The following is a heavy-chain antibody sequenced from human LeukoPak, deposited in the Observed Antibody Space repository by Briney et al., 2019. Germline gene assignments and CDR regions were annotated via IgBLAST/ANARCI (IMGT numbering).Heavy chain of an antibody. V-gene: IGHV3-74*01. CDR1: GFTFSSYS. D-gene: IGHD1-1*01. CDR3: ARELNWAPDY. CDR2: IKPDGSDT. J-gene: IGHJ4*02. Sequence: QPGGSLRLSCAASGFTFSSYSMNWVRQAPGKGLVWVSRIKPDGSDTNYADSVKGRFTISRDNSKNTLYLQMNSLRAEDTAVYYCARELNWAPDYWGQGTLVTVSS.